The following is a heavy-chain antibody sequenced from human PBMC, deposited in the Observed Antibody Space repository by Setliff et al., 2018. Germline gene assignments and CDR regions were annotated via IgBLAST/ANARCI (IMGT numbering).Heavy chain of an antibody. CDR3: AKPRVELRWGFES. D-gene: IGHD1-7*01. CDR1: GYSFTSYD. Sequence: ASVKVSCKASGYSFTSYDINWVRLAAGQGLEWMGWVSPIDDGKPGYAQKFQGRVTITWVTSISTAYMELSSLRSEDTAVYYCAKPRVELRWGFESWGQGTLVTVSS. V-gene: IGHV1-8*01. CDR2: VSPIDDGKP. J-gene: IGHJ4*02.